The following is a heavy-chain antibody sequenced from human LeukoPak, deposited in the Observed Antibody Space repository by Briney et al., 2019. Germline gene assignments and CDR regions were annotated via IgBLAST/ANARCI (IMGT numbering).Heavy chain of an antibody. D-gene: IGHD6-6*01. J-gene: IGHJ4*02. V-gene: IGHV3-7*01. CDR1: GFTFSTYW. CDR3: ARVGATRCFDF. Sequence: GGSLRLSCAASGFTFSTYWMTWVRQAPGKGLEWVANIKNDGNEKFYVDSVKGRFIISRDNAKNSVFLQMNSLRGDDTAVYYCARVGATRCFDFWGQGILVTVSS. CDR2: IKNDGNEK.